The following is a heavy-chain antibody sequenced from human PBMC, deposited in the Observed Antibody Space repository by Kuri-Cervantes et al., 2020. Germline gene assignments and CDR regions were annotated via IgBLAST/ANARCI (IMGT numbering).Heavy chain of an antibody. D-gene: IGHD3-22*01. CDR1: GGSISSGGYY. CDR2: IYYSGST. J-gene: IGHJ5*02. Sequence: SETLSLTCTVSGGSISSGGYYWSWIRQHPGKGLEWIGYIYYSGSTYYNPSLKSRVTISVDTSKNQFSLKLSSVTAADTAVYYCARDQYYYDSSGYYNWFDPWGQGTLVTVSS. CDR3: ARDQYYYDSSGYYNWFDP. V-gene: IGHV4-31*03.